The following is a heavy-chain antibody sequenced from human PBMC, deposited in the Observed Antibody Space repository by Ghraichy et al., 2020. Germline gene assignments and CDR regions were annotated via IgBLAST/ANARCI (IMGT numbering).Heavy chain of an antibody. CDR1: GGSISNYY. J-gene: IGHJ4*02. V-gene: IGHV4-59*01. CDR2: IYHSGST. Sequence: SETLSLTCTVSGGSISNYYWGWTRQPPGQGLEWIGNIYHSGSTNYNPSLRSRVTISVDTAKNQFSLKLSSVTAADTAVYYCARDSGFWSPKDYFDHWGQGILVTVSS. CDR3: ARDSGFWSPKDYFDH. D-gene: IGHD3-3*01.